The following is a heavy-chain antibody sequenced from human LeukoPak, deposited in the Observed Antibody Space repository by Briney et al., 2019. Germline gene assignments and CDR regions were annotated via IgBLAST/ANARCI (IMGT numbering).Heavy chain of an antibody. CDR3: AREGASGGYDWGWFDP. V-gene: IGHV4-38-2*02. CDR2: IYHIGTT. J-gene: IGHJ5*02. Sequence: SETLSLNCAVSGYSISSGYYWVWLRQPPGKGLEWIGPIYHIGTTYYNPSLKSRVTMSVDTSKNQFSLKLSSVTAADSAVYFCAREGASGGYDWGWFDPWGQGTLVTVSS. D-gene: IGHD5-12*01. CDR1: GYSISSGYY.